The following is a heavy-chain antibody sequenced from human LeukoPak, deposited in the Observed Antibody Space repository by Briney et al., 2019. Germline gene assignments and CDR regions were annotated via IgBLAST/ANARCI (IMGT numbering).Heavy chain of an antibody. CDR1: GFTFDDYG. D-gene: IGHD4-23*01. Sequence: GGSVRLSCAASGFTFDDYGMSWVRHAPGKGLEWVFGINWNGGSTGYADSVKGRFTISRDNAKNSLYLQMNSLRAKDTALYHCARSRSHYGGNSYWYFDLWGRGTLVTVSS. V-gene: IGHV3-20*01. CDR2: INWNGGST. J-gene: IGHJ2*01. CDR3: ARSRSHYGGNSYWYFDL.